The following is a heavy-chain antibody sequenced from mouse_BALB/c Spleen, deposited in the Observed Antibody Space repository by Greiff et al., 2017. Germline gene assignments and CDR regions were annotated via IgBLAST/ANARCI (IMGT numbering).Heavy chain of an antibody. Sequence: EVNVVESGGGLVQPGGSLKLSCAASGFTFSSYTMYWVRQTPEKRLEWVATISSGGSYTYYPDSVKGRFTISRDNAKNTLYLQMISLKSEDTAMYYCTRDRDYRYGDWYFDVWGAGTTVTVSS. J-gene: IGHJ1*01. CDR2: ISSGGSYT. V-gene: IGHV5-6-4*01. CDR3: TRDRDYRYGDWYFDV. CDR1: GFTFSSYT. D-gene: IGHD2-14*01.